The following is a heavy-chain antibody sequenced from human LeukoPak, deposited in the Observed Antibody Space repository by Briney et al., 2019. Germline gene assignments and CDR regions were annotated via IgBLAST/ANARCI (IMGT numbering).Heavy chain of an antibody. CDR3: AKDGLDIVVVPAATGGHYFDY. D-gene: IGHD2-2*01. CDR1: GFTFSSYS. CDR2: ISYDGSNK. V-gene: IGHV3-30*18. Sequence: GGSLRLSCAASGFTFSSYSMNWVRQAPGKGLEWVAVISYDGSNKYYADSVKGRFTISRDNSKNTLYLQMNSLRAEDTAVYYCAKDGLDIVVVPAATGGHYFDYWGQGTLVTVPS. J-gene: IGHJ4*02.